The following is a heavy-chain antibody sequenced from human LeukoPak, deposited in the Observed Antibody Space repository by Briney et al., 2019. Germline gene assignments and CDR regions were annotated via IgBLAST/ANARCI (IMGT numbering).Heavy chain of an antibody. J-gene: IGHJ4*02. CDR1: GYTFTGYY. V-gene: IGHV1-2*02. D-gene: IGHD3-10*01. CDR2: INPNSGGT. Sequence: GASVKVSCKASGYTFTGYYMHWVRQAPGQGLEWMGWINPNSGGTNYAQKFQGRVTMARDTSISTAYMELSRLRSDDTAVYYCARRSYYYGSGSYPDYWGQGTLVTVSS. CDR3: ARRSYYYGSGSYPDY.